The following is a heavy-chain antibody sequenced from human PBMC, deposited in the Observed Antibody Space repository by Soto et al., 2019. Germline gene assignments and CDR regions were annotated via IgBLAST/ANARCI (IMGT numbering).Heavy chain of an antibody. Sequence: ASVKVSGKASGYTFNNYDIHWVRQAPGHGLEWMGRMNPNSGNTGYAQNFRGRVTMTQNTAIGTAYMELSSLRSDDTATYYCTRAYGAETFDFWGQGTRVTVSS. D-gene: IGHD3-10*01. J-gene: IGHJ5*01. CDR3: TRAYGAETFDF. CDR1: GYTFNNYD. V-gene: IGHV1-8*01. CDR2: MNPNSGNT.